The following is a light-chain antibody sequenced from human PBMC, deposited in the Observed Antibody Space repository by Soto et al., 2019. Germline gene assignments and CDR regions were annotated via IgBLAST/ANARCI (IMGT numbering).Light chain of an antibody. CDR2: EVS. CDR1: SSDVGGYNY. J-gene: IGLJ1*01. V-gene: IGLV2-14*01. Sequence: QSVLARPASVSVSPGQSITSSCTGTSSDVGGYNYVSWYQQHPGKAPKLMIYEVSNRPSGVSNRFSGSKSGNTASLTISGLQAEDEADYYCSSYTSSSTLGVFGTGTKVTVL. CDR3: SSYTSSSTLGV.